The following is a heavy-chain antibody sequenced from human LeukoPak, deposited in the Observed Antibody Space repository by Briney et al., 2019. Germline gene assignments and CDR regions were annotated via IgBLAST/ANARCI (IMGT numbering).Heavy chain of an antibody. Sequence: GGSLRLSCAASRFTLSTYWMSWVRQAPGKGLEWVAHIKQGGSQEYYVDSVKGRFTISRDSAKNSLYLQMNSLRAEDTAVYYCARISGWNRDGLDPWGQGTLVTVSS. CDR2: IKQGGSQE. V-gene: IGHV3-7*01. D-gene: IGHD6-19*01. CDR1: RFTLSTYW. CDR3: ARISGWNRDGLDP. J-gene: IGHJ5*02.